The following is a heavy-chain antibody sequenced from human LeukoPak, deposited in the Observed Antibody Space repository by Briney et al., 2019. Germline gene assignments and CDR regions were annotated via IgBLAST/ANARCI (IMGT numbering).Heavy chain of an antibody. CDR3: VRHLYGSGSSRGFDY. J-gene: IGHJ4*02. Sequence: SETLSLTCTVSGRSISSYYWSWIRQPPGKGLEWIGYIYYSGRTNYHPSRKSRVTISVVTSKNQFSLKLSSVTAADTAVYYCVRHLYGSGSSRGFDYWGQGTLATVSS. CDR1: GRSISSYY. D-gene: IGHD3-10*01. V-gene: IGHV4-59*08. CDR2: IYYSGRT.